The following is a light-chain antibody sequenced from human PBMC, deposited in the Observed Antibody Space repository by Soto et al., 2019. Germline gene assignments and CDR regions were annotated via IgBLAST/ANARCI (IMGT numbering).Light chain of an antibody. CDR3: SSYTSSSSRD. CDR2: DVS. CDR1: SSDVGGYNY. V-gene: IGLV2-14*01. Sequence: QSVLTQPASVSGSPGQSITISCTGTSSDVGGYNYVSWYQQHPGKAPKLTIYDVSNRPSGVSNRFSGSKSGNTASLSISGLQAEDEADYCCSSYTSSSSRDFGTGTKVTVL. J-gene: IGLJ1*01.